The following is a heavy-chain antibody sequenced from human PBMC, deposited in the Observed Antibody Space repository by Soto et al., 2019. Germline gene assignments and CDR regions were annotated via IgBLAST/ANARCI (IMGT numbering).Heavy chain of an antibody. V-gene: IGHV5-51*01. D-gene: IGHD5-12*01. J-gene: IGHJ4*02. CDR2: IYPGDSDT. CDR1: GYSFTSYW. CDR3: ARHSPVSGYDGVFDY. Sequence: EVQLVQSGAEVKKPGESLKISCKGSGYSFTSYWIGWVRHMPGKGLEWMGIIYPGDSDTRYSPSFQGQVTISADKSISAAYLQWSSLKASDTAMYYCARHSPVSGYDGVFDYWGQGTLVTASS.